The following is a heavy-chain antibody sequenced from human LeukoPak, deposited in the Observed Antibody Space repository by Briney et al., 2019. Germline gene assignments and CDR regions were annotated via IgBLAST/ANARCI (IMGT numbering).Heavy chain of an antibody. J-gene: IGHJ5*02. CDR2: IRYDGSNK. CDR1: GFTFSSYG. V-gene: IGHV3-30*02. D-gene: IGHD3-10*01. Sequence: GGSLRLSCAASGFTFSSYGMHWVRQAPGKGLEWVALIRYDGSNKYYADSVKGRFTISRDNSKNTLYLQMNSLRAEDTAVYYCAKAGELYYGSGSYYFNWFDPWGQGTLVTVSS. CDR3: AKAGELYYGSGSYYFNWFDP.